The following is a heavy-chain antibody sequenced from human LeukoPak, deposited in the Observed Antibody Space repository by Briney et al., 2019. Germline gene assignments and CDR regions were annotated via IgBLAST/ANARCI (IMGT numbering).Heavy chain of an antibody. CDR2: IWYDGSSK. CDR1: GFSFSAYG. CDR3: ARSQSSSLLDY. D-gene: IGHD6-13*01. J-gene: IGHJ4*02. V-gene: IGHV3-33*01. Sequence: GGSLRLSCAASGFSFSAYGVHWVRQAPGKGLEWVAVIWYDGSSKDYADSVKGRFTFSRDNSKNTLYLQMNSLTVEDTAVYYCARSQSSSLLDYWGQGTLVTVSS.